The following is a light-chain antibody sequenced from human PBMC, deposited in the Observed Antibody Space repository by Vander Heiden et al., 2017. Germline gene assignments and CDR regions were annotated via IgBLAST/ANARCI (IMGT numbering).Light chain of an antibody. CDR1: RSILYNSNNKNY. J-gene: IGKJ2*01. CDR2: WAS. CDR3: QQYYSSPQT. V-gene: IGKV4-1*01. Sequence: DIVMTQSPDPLAVSLGERATIDCKSSRSILYNSNNKNYLAWYQQKPGQPPKLLIYWASTRESGVPDRFSGSGSGTDFTLTISSLQAEDVAVYYCQQYYSSPQTFGQGTKLEIK.